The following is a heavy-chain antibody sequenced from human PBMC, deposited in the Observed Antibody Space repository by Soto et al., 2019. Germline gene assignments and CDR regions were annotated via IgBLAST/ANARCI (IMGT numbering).Heavy chain of an antibody. Sequence: EVQLVESGGGVVRPGGSLRLSCAASGFTFDDYGMSWVRQAPGKGLEWVSGINWNGGSTGYADSVKGRFTISRDNAKNSLYLQMNSLRAEDTALNHCARDKVDKFGEFYFDYWGQGTLVTVSS. J-gene: IGHJ4*02. CDR3: ARDKVDKFGEFYFDY. CDR1: GFTFDDYG. V-gene: IGHV3-20*01. D-gene: IGHD3-10*01. CDR2: INWNGGST.